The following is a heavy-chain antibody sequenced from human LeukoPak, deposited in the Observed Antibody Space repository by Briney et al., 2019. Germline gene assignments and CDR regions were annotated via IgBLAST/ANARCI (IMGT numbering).Heavy chain of an antibody. V-gene: IGHV3-7*01. Sequence: GGSLRLSCAASGFTFSSYWMSWVRQAPGKGLEWVANIKQDGSEKYNVDPVKGRFTISRDNAKNSLYLQMNRLRAADTAVYYCARDILTGYYNNYFDYWGQGTLVTVSS. J-gene: IGHJ4*02. D-gene: IGHD3-9*01. CDR1: GFTFSSYW. CDR2: IKQDGSEK. CDR3: ARDILTGYYNNYFDY.